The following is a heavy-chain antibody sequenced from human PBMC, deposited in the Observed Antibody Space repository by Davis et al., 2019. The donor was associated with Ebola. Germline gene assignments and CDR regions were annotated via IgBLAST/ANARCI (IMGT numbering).Heavy chain of an antibody. Sequence: ASVKVSCKASGFTFTDYYMHWVRQAPGQGPEWMGWINPNSGGTNYAQKFQGRVTMTRDTSISTAYMELSRLRSDDTAVYYCARDREDYYYFYYGMDVWGQGTTVTVSS. CDR1: GFTFTDYY. CDR2: INPNSGGT. V-gene: IGHV1-2*02. J-gene: IGHJ6*02. CDR3: ARDREDYYYFYYGMDV. D-gene: IGHD2-15*01.